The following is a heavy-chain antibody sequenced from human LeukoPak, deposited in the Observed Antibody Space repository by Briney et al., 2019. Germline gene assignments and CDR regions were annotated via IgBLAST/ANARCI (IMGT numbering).Heavy chain of an antibody. Sequence: GGSLRLSCAASGFSISRNYMSWVRQAPGEGLELGSVMDTGGSTYYADSVKGRFTISRDISKNTLYIQMNSLRAEDTVVYYCGREGQLWGGFDYWGQGTLVTVSS. CDR2: MDTGGST. CDR3: GREGQLWGGFDY. J-gene: IGHJ4*02. D-gene: IGHD1-1*01. V-gene: IGHV3-66*01. CDR1: GFSISRNY.